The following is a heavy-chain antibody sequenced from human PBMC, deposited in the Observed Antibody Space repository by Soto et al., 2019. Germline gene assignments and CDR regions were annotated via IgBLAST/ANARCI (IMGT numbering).Heavy chain of an antibody. CDR3: ARSSGIYIQSPVLDF. V-gene: IGHV3-66*01. CDR2: INTDGNT. Sequence: KGLEWVSLINTDGNTHYAGSVNGRFTISRDNSKNTLYLQMDSLRVDDTAVCYCARSSGIYIQSPVLDFWGRGSPV. J-gene: IGHJ2*01. D-gene: IGHD3-9*01.